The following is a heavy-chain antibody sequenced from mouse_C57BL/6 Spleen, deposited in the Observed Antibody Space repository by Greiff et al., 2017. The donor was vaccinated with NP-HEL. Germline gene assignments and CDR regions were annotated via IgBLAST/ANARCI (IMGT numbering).Heavy chain of an antibody. CDR2: ISDGGSYT. D-gene: IGHD1-1*01. J-gene: IGHJ3*01. V-gene: IGHV5-4*01. CDR3: ARDLPYITTGVAY. Sequence: EVQLVESGGGLVKPGGSLKLSCAASGFTFSSYAMSWVRQTPEKRLEWVATISDGGSYTYYPDNVKGRFTISRDNAKNNLYLQMSHLKSEDTAMYYCARDLPYITTGVAYWGQGTLVTVSA. CDR1: GFTFSSYA.